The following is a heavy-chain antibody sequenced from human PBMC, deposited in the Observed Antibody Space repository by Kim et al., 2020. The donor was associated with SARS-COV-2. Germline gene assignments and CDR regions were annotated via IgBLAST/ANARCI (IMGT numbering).Heavy chain of an antibody. CDR3: AREGQNSYYYYGMDV. CDR1: GGSISSYY. Sequence: SETLSLTCTVSGGSISSYYWSWIRQPPGKGLEWIGYIYYSGSTNYNPSLKSRVTISVDTSKNQFSLKLSSVTAADTAVYYCAREGQNSYYYYGMDVWGQGTTVTVSS. J-gene: IGHJ6*02. V-gene: IGHV4-59*01. CDR2: IYYSGST.